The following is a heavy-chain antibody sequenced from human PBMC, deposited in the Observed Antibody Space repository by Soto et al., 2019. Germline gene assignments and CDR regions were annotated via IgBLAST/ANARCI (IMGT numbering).Heavy chain of an antibody. V-gene: IGHV4-31*03. CDR1: GGSISSGGYY. CDR3: AREAAAGPYNWFDP. D-gene: IGHD6-13*01. J-gene: IGHJ5*02. Sequence: PSETLSLTCTVSGGSISSGGYYWSWIRQHPGKGLEWIGYIYYSGSTYYNPSLKSRVTISVDTSKNQFSLKLSSVTAADTAVYYCAREAAAGPYNWFDPWGQGTLVTVSS. CDR2: IYYSGST.